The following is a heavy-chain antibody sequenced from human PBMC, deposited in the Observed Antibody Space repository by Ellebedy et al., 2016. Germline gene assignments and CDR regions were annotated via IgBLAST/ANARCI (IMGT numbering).Heavy chain of an antibody. D-gene: IGHD3-22*01. J-gene: IGHJ4*02. CDR2: ISSSSSYI. V-gene: IGHV3-21*01. CDR3: ARDYYDSSGQTFDY. CDR1: GFTFSSYS. Sequence: GESLKISXAASGFTFSSYSMNWVRQAPGKGLEWVSSISSSSSYIYYADSVKGRFTISRDNAKNSLYLQMNSLRAEDTAVYYCARDYYDSSGQTFDYWGQGTLVTVSS.